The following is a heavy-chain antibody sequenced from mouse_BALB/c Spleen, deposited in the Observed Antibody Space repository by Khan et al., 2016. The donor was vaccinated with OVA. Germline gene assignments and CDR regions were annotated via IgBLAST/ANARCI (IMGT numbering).Heavy chain of an antibody. D-gene: IGHD2-1*01. V-gene: IGHV1-7*01. CDR2: INPSTGYT. CDR1: GYTFTTYW. J-gene: IGHJ3*01. CDR3: ARRGLDGIFVY. Sequence: VQLQQSGAELAKPGASVRMSCKASGYTFTTYWMHWVKQRPGQGLEWIGYINPSTGYTEYNQHFKDKATLTADKSSSTAYMQLSSLTSEDSAVYYCARRGLDGIFVYWGQGTLVTVSA.